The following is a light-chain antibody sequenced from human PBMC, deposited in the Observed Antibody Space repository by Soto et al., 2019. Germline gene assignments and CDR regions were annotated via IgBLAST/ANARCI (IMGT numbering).Light chain of an antibody. V-gene: IGLV2-14*03. CDR1: RSDIGAYNF. CDR3: TSWTTSTTMI. Sequence: QSALTQPASVSGSPGQSITISCTGTRSDIGAYNFVSWYQQHPGEVPKLILYDVNVRPSGVSKRFSGSKSGNTASLTISGLQAEDEADSYCTSWTTSTTMIFGGGTKLTVL. CDR2: DVN. J-gene: IGLJ2*01.